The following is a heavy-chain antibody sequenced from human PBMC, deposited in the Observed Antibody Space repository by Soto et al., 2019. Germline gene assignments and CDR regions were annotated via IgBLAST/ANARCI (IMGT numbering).Heavy chain of an antibody. CDR3: AKNDYGETYNWFDP. V-gene: IGHV3-23*01. CDR2: ITDSGGDA. D-gene: IGHD4-17*01. Sequence: GGSLRLSCVASGITFGSRAMSWVRQAPGEGLEWVSTITDSGGDAKYADSVRGRFTISRDNSKNTLYLQMNSLRAEDTAVYYCAKNDYGETYNWFDPWGQGTLVTVSS. CDR1: GITFGSRA. J-gene: IGHJ5*02.